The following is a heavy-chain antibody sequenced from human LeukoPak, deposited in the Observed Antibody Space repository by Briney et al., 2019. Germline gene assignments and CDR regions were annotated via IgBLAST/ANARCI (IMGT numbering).Heavy chain of an antibody. CDR3: TTDIVVVVAATLPWFDP. D-gene: IGHD2-15*01. V-gene: IGHV3-23*01. Sequence: GGSLRLSCAASGFTFSSYAMSWVRQAPRKGLEWVSAISGSGGSTYYADSVKGRFTISRDNSKNTLYLQMNSLRAEDTAVYYCTTDIVVVVAATLPWFDPWGQGTLVTVSS. J-gene: IGHJ5*02. CDR2: ISGSGGST. CDR1: GFTFSSYA.